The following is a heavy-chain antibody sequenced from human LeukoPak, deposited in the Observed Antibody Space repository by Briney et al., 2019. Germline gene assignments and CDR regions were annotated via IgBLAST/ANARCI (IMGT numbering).Heavy chain of an antibody. CDR1: GFTFSSYA. D-gene: IGHD5-12*01. V-gene: IGHV3-23*01. CDR2: ISGSGGST. Sequence: PGGSLRLSCAASGFTFSSYAMSWVRQAPGKGLEWVSAISGSGGSTYYADSVKGRFTISRDNSKNTLYLQMNSLRAEDTAVYYCAKEGFRGYSGYDGGTLGYWGQGTLVTVSS. J-gene: IGHJ4*02. CDR3: AKEGFRGYSGYDGGTLGY.